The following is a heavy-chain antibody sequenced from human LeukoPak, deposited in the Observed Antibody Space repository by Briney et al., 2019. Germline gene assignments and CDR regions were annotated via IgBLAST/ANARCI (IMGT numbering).Heavy chain of an antibody. CDR2: ISYDGSNK. J-gene: IGHJ4*02. D-gene: IGHD4-23*01. V-gene: IGHV3-30-3*02. CDR1: GFTFSGYP. Sequence: GGSLRLSCAASGFTFSGYPIHWVRQAPGKGLEWVAVISYDGSNKYYADSVKGRFTISRDNSKNTLSLQMSSLRAEDTALYYCAKGTTTLVVTKIDYWGQGTLVTVSS. CDR3: AKGTTTLVVTKIDY.